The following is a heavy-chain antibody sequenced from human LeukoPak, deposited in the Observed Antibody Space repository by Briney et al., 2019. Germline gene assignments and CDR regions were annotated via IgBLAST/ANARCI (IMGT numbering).Heavy chain of an antibody. CDR2: IHISGST. V-gene: IGHV4-4*07. J-gene: IGHJ4*02. D-gene: IGHD3-22*01. Sequence: SETLSLTCTVSGGSIRNYYWNWIRQSAGSGLELIGRIHISGSTNSNPSLKSRVTMSLDTSKNQFSLRLSSVTAADTAVYYCAVNYYDSSGYIPDDYWGQGTLVTVSS. CDR3: AVNYYDSSGYIPDDY. CDR1: GGSIRNYY.